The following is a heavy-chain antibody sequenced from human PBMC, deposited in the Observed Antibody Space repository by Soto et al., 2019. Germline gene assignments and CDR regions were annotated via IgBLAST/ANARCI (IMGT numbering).Heavy chain of an antibody. CDR2: ISGSGGST. Sequence: PGGSLRLSCAASGFTFSSYAMSWVRQAPGKGLEWVSAISGSGGSTYYADSVKGRFTISRDNSKNTLYLQMNSLRAEDTAVYYCARGTPTEFGELFYFDYWGQGTLVTVSS. CDR3: ARGTPTEFGELFYFDY. J-gene: IGHJ4*02. CDR1: GFTFSSYA. D-gene: IGHD3-10*01. V-gene: IGHV3-23*01.